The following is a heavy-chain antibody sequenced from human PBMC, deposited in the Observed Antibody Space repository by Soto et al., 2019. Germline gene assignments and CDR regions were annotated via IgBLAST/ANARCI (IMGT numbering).Heavy chain of an antibody. J-gene: IGHJ6*02. Sequence: GESLKISCKGSGYSFTSYWIGWVRQMPGKGLEWMGIIYPGDSDTRYSPSFQGQVTISADKSISTAYLQWSSLKASDTAMYYCARHAGAYCRSTSCYDYYYGMDVWGQGTTVTVSS. D-gene: IGHD2-2*01. CDR3: ARHAGAYCRSTSCYDYYYGMDV. V-gene: IGHV5-51*01. CDR1: GYSFTSYW. CDR2: IYPGDSDT.